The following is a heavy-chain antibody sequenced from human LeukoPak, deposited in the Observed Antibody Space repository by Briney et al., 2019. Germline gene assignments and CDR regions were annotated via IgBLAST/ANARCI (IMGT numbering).Heavy chain of an antibody. Sequence: SETLSLTCAVSGGSISSGGYSWSWIRQPPGKGLEWIGYIYHSGSTYYNPSLKSRVTISVDRSKNQFSLKLSSVTAADTAVYYCARGVAAAGPYGMDVWGQGTTVAVSS. J-gene: IGHJ6*02. D-gene: IGHD6-13*01. V-gene: IGHV4-30-2*01. CDR1: GGSISSGGYS. CDR2: IYHSGST. CDR3: ARGVAAAGPYGMDV.